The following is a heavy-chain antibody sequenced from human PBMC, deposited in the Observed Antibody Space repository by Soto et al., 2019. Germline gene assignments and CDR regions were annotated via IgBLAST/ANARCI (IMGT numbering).Heavy chain of an antibody. CDR1: GFTFDDYA. Sequence: EVQLVESGGGLVQPGRSLRLSCAASGFTFDDYAMHWVRQAPGKGLEWVSGISWNSGSIGYADSVKGRFTISRDNAKNSLYLQMNSLRAEDTAFYYCAKPHFGGRYYYGSGSYMDVWGQGTTVTVSS. V-gene: IGHV3-9*01. J-gene: IGHJ6*02. CDR3: AKPHFGGRYYYGSGSYMDV. CDR2: ISWNSGSI. D-gene: IGHD3-10*01.